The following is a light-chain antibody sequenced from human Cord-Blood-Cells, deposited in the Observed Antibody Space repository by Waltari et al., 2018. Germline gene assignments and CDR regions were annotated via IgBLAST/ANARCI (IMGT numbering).Light chain of an antibody. CDR1: KLGDKY. Sequence: SYELTQPPSVSVSPGPTASITCSADKLGDKYACWYQQKPGQSPVLVIYQDSKRPSGIPERFSGSNSGNTATLTISGTQAMDEADYYCQAWDSSTVVFGGGTKLTVL. CDR3: QAWDSSTVV. V-gene: IGLV3-1*01. CDR2: QDS. J-gene: IGLJ2*01.